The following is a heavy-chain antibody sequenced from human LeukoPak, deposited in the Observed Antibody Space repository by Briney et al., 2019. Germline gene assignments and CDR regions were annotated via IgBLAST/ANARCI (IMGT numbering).Heavy chain of an antibody. CDR3: AKYMWEDYGDYVGYFDY. Sequence: TGGSLRLSCAASGFTFDDYAMHWVRQAPGKGLEWVSGISWNSGSIGYADSVKGRFTISRDNAKNSLYLQMNSLRAEDTALYYCAKYMWEDYGDYVGYFDYWGQGTLVTVSS. CDR1: GFTFDDYA. D-gene: IGHD4-17*01. CDR2: ISWNSGSI. J-gene: IGHJ4*02. V-gene: IGHV3-9*01.